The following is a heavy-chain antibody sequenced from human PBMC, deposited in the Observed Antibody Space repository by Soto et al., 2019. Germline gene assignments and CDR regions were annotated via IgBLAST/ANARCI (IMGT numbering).Heavy chain of an antibody. CDR1: GFTFSSYA. CDR3: AKIVFGEWLRYFDY. D-gene: IGHD3-3*01. Sequence: EVQLLESGGGLVQPGGSLRLSCAASGFTFSSYAMSWVRQAPGKGLEWVSAISGSGGSTYYADSVKGRFTISRDNSKNTLYLQMNSLRADVTSVYYCAKIVFGEWLRYFDYWGQGNLVTVSS. J-gene: IGHJ4*02. V-gene: IGHV3-23*01. CDR2: ISGSGGST.